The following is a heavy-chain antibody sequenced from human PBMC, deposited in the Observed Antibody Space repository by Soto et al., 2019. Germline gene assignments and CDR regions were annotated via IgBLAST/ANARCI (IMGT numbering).Heavy chain of an antibody. CDR3: ARGGLKWELLPDAFDI. CDR2: INSDGSST. CDR1: GFTLSSYW. Sequence: GSLSLSCAASGFTLSSYWMHWVRQAPGKGLVWVSRINSDGSSTSYADSVKGRFTISRDNAKNTLYLQMNSMRAEDTAVYYCARGGLKWELLPDAFDIWGQGTMVTVSS. V-gene: IGHV3-74*01. J-gene: IGHJ3*02. D-gene: IGHD1-26*01.